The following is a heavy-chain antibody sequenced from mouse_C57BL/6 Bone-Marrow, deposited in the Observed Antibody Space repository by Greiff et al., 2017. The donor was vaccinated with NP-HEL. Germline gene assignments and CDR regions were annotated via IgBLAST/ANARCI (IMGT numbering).Heavy chain of an antibody. CDR2: IYPGDGDT. D-gene: IGHD3-2*02. J-gene: IGHJ2*01. CDR1: GYAFSSYW. CDR3: ARGGSSGYGY. V-gene: IGHV1-80*01. Sequence: VQLQQSGASVKISCKASGYAFSSYWMNWVKQRPGKGLEWIGQIYPGDGDTNYNGKFKGKATLTADKSSSTAYMQLSSLTSEDSAVYFCARGGSSGYGYWGQGTTLTVSS.